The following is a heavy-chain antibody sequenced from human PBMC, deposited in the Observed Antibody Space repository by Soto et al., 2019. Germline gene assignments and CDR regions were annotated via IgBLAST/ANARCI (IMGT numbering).Heavy chain of an antibody. D-gene: IGHD3-22*01. J-gene: IGHJ6*02. CDR2: IYPDDSDT. Sequence: GESLQISCKASGFSFTNYWIAWVRQVPGKGLEWMGIIYPDDSDTRYSPSFQGQVTISADKSISTAYLQWSSLKASDTAMYYCARHGPRVYYDNSDYYYYGMDVWGQGTTVTVSS. CDR1: GFSFTNYW. V-gene: IGHV5-51*01. CDR3: ARHGPRVYYDNSDYYYYGMDV.